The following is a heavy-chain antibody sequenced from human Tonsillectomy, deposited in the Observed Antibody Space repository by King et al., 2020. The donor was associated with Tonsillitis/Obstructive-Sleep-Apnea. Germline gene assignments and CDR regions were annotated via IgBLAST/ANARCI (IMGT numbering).Heavy chain of an antibody. J-gene: IGHJ3*02. D-gene: IGHD3-10*01. Sequence: VQLQQWGAGLLKPSETLSLTCAVYGGSLSGYYWNWIRQPPGKGLEWIGEINHSGSTNYNPSLKSRVTMSLDTSKNQFSLQLSSVTAADTAVYYCARDKLITMLQGDGCEIGGQGTMVTVPS. CDR3: ARDKLITMLQGDGCEI. CDR2: INHSGST. CDR1: GGSLSGYY. V-gene: IGHV4-34*01.